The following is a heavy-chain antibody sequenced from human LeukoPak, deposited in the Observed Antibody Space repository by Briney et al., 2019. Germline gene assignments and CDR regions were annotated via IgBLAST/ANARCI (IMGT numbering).Heavy chain of an antibody. J-gene: IGHJ4*02. CDR2: INPSDGGT. V-gene: IGHV1-46*01. Sequence: ASVKVSCKASGYTFTKFSMHWVRQAPGQGLEWMGIINPSDGGTTYAQKFQGRVTMTEDTSTDTAYMELSSLRSEDTAVYYCATWAYWGQGTLVTVSS. CDR1: GYTFTKFS. CDR3: ATWAY.